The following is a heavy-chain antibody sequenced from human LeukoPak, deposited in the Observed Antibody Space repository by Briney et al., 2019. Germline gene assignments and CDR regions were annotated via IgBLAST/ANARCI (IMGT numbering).Heavy chain of an antibody. J-gene: IGHJ5*02. CDR2: VYSSCST. Sequence: GKPSETLSLTCTVSGDSVSSYYWSWILEPPGNGLEGIGYVYSSCSTDYNPSLKSRVHISVHTSKTQFSLTVNSVTAADTAVYYCARGRFASNWFAPWGQGILVTVSS. D-gene: IGHD3-16*01. CDR3: ARGRFASNWFAP. CDR1: GDSVSSYY. V-gene: IGHV4-4*09.